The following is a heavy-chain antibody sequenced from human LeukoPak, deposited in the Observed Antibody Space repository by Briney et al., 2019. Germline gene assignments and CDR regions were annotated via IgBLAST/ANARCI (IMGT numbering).Heavy chain of an antibody. CDR2: IRYDGSNK. D-gene: IGHD2/OR15-2a*01. J-gene: IGHJ5*02. CDR3: AKVTFEGVDP. V-gene: IGHV3-30*02. Sequence: PGGSLRLSCAASGFKFSSYSMKWVRQAPGKGLEWVAFIRYDGSNKYYADSVKGRFTISRDNSKNTLYLQMNSLRAEDTAVYYCAKVTFEGVDPWGQGTLVTVSS. CDR1: GFKFSSYS.